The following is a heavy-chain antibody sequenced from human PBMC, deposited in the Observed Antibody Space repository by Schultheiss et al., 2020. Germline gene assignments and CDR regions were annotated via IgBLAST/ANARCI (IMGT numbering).Heavy chain of an antibody. J-gene: IGHJ3*02. Sequence: GGSLRLSCAASGFTFSSYEMNWVRQAPGKGLEWVSSISSSSSYIYYADSVKGRFTISRDNAKNSLYLQMNSLRAEDTAVYYCANFGRELTTDAFDIWGQGTMVTVSS. D-gene: IGHD1-26*01. CDR2: ISSSSSYI. CDR1: GFTFSSYE. V-gene: IGHV3-21*01. CDR3: ANFGRELTTDAFDI.